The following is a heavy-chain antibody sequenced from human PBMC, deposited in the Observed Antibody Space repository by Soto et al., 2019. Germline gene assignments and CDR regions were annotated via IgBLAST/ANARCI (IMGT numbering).Heavy chain of an antibody. CDR2: IYYSGST. V-gene: IGHV4-39*01. J-gene: IGHJ5*02. CDR1: GGSISSSSFH. Sequence: PSETLSLTCTVSGGSISSSSFHWGWIRQPPGKGLEWIGSIYYSGSTYYSPSLKSRVTISVDTSKNQFSLKLSSVTAADTAVYYCARREREAGTDGSFDPWGQGTLVT. CDR3: ARREREAGTDGSFDP. D-gene: IGHD6-13*01.